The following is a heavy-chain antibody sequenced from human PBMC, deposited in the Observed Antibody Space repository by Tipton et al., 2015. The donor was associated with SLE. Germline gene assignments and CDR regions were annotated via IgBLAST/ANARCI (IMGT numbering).Heavy chain of an antibody. V-gene: IGHV4-34*01. CDR3: ARTLDYYYGMDV. CDR2: IYHSGST. CDR1: GGSFSNYY. Sequence: TLSLTCAVYGGSFSNYYWSWIRQPPGKGLEWIGEIYHSGSTNYNPSLKSRVTISVDTSKNQFSLKLSSVTAADTAVYYCARTLDYYYGMDVWGRGTTVTVSS. D-gene: IGHD3-16*01. J-gene: IGHJ6*02.